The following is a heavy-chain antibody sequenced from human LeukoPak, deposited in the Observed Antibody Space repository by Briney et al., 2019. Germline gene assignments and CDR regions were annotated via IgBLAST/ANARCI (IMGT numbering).Heavy chain of an antibody. CDR1: GFTFSSYE. J-gene: IGHJ3*02. CDR2: ISYDGSNK. CDR3: ARDRKDYYAFDI. V-gene: IGHV3-30*14. Sequence: GGSLRLSCAASGFTFSSYEMNWVRQAPGKGLEWVAVISYDGSNKYYADSVKGRFTISRDNSKNTLYLQMNSLRAEDTAVYYCARDRKDYYAFDIWGQGTMVTVSS. D-gene: IGHD3-10*01.